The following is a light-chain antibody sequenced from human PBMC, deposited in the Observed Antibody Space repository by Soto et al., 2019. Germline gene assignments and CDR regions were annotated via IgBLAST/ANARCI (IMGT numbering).Light chain of an antibody. Sequence: EIVLTQSPGTLSLSPGERATLSCRASQSVSNNYLAWYQQKPGQAPRLLIYDTSTRATGVPTRFSGSRSGAEFTLTINSLQSEDFAVYYCQQYNNWPRTFGQGTKVDIK. CDR2: DTS. V-gene: IGKV3-15*01. CDR1: QSVSNN. CDR3: QQYNNWPRT. J-gene: IGKJ1*01.